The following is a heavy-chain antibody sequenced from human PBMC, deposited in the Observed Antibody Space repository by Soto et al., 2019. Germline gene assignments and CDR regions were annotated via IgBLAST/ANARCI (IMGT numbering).Heavy chain of an antibody. CDR3: ARTGPYYDSRGPLGYGMDV. J-gene: IGHJ6*02. V-gene: IGHV1-69*13. CDR2: INPISGTT. CDR1: GVTFSSYA. D-gene: IGHD3-22*01. Sequence: SVKVSCKASGVTFSSYAISWVRQASGRGLEWMGGINPISGTTNYAQKLQGRVTITADESTNTAYVELSSLGSEDTAVYYCARTGPYYDSRGPLGYGMDVWGQGTTVTVSS.